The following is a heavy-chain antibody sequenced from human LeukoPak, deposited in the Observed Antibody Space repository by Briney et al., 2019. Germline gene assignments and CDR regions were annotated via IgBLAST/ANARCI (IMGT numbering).Heavy chain of an antibody. J-gene: IGHJ4*02. Sequence: PGGSLRLSCAASGFTFDSNYLSWVRQAPGKGLEWVSTIYTGGNTYYAASVKGRFTISRDFSKNTVFLHMNSLRAEDTAMYYCARGDDSGYYDYFGYWGQGALVTVSS. CDR1: GFTFDSNY. CDR2: IYTGGNT. D-gene: IGHD3-22*01. CDR3: ARGDDSGYYDYFGY. V-gene: IGHV3-53*01.